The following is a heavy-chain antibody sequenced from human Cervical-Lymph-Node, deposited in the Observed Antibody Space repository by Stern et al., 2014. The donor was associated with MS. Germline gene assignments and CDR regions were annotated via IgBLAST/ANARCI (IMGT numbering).Heavy chain of an antibody. D-gene: IGHD1-1*01. CDR2: IVPIFGTA. CDR1: GDTFSSYA. Sequence: VQLVESGAEVTKPGSSVKVSCKTSGDTFSSYAISWVRQGTGQGLEWMGGIVPIFGTANYAEKFQGRVTITADVSTNTAYMELSGLGSDDTAVYYCARDSTTGMDVWGQGTTVTVSS. CDR3: ARDSTTGMDV. J-gene: IGHJ6*02. V-gene: IGHV1-69*01.